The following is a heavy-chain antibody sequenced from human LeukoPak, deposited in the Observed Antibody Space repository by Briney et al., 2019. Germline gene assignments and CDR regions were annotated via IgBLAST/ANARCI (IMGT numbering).Heavy chain of an antibody. CDR1: GFTFSRHW. J-gene: IGHJ4*02. CDR2: IYHSGSP. V-gene: IGHV4-4*02. D-gene: IGHD1-1*01. CDR3: ARVNINNWHSCDY. Sequence: PGGSLRLSCAASGFTFSRHWMYWVRQPPGKGLEWIGEIYHSGSPNYNPSLKSRVTISVDKSRNHFSLNLSSVTAADTAVYYCARVNINNWHSCDYWGQGTLVTVSS.